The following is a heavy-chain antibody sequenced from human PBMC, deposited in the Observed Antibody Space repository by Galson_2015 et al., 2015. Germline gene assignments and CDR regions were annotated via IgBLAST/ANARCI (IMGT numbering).Heavy chain of an antibody. CDR2: INAGGGDT. J-gene: IGHJ4*02. V-gene: IGHV1-3*01. D-gene: IGHD5-12*01. CDR3: ARTSDGYDWGTFDY. Sequence: SVQVSCKASGYTFSNFAMNWVRQAPGQRLEWMGWINAGGGDTKYSQNFQGRVTINRGTYANTAYMERSSLRSEDTAVYYCARTSDGYDWGTFDYWGQGTLVTVSS. CDR1: GYTFSNFA.